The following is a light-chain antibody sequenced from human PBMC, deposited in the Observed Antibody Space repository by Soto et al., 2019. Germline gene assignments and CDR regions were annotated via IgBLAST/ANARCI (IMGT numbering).Light chain of an antibody. Sequence: QSVLTQPPSVSGAPGQRVTISCTGSSSNIGAGYEVHWYQQIPGTAPKLLIYGNTNRPSGVPDRFSASKSGTSASLAITGLQAEDEADYYCQSYESSLSGWIFGGGTKLT. V-gene: IGLV1-40*01. J-gene: IGLJ2*01. CDR2: GNT. CDR3: QSYESSLSGWI. CDR1: SSNIGAGYE.